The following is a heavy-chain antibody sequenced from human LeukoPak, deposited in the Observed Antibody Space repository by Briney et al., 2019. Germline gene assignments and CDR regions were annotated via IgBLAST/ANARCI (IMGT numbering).Heavy chain of an antibody. CDR1: GFTFSSYR. CDR2: IKQDGSEK. V-gene: IGHV3-7*01. J-gene: IGHJ4*02. D-gene: IGHD2-15*01. CDR3: ARALWRSGGAGGY. Sequence: GGSLRLSCAASGFTFSSYRMSWVRQAPGKGLEWVANIKQDGSEKYYVDSVKGRFTISRDNAQNLVYLQMNSLRAEDTAVYYCARALWRSGGAGGYWGQGTLVTVSS.